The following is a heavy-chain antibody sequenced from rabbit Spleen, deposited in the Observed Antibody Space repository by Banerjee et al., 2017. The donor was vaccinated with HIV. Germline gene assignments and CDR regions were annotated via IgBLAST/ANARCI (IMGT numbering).Heavy chain of an antibody. CDR3: AKYRDDGGSGDTYAFGP. V-gene: IGHV1S40*01. D-gene: IGHD8-1*01. CDR2: IYTSSTGNT. CDR1: GFTLSSYW. Sequence: QSLEESGGDLVKPGASLTLTCTASGFTLSSYWMSWVRQAPGKGLEWIAHIYTSSTGNTYYASWAKGRFTISKTSSTTVTLQMTSLTAADTATYFCAKYRDDGGSGDTYAFGPWGPGTLVTVS. J-gene: IGHJ2*01.